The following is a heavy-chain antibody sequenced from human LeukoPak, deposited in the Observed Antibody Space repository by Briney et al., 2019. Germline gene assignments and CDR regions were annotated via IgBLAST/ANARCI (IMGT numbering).Heavy chain of an antibody. CDR3: TVTIAAAGRAS. D-gene: IGHD6-13*01. V-gene: IGHV1-18*01. CDR2: ISANNANA. Sequence: WASVKVSCKASGYTFTNYGISWVRQAPGQGLEWMGWISANNANAKYAQKLQGRVTMTTDTSTSTAYMELRSLRSDDTAVYYCTVTIAAAGRASWGQGTLVTVSS. CDR1: GYTFTNYG. J-gene: IGHJ4*02.